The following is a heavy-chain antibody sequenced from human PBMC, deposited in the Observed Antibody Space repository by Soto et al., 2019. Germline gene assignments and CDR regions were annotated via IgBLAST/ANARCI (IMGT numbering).Heavy chain of an antibody. D-gene: IGHD5-12*01. CDR2: IVPIVDTS. CDR3: VRVVAIPGYPDN. Sequence: QVQLVQSGAEVRQPASSVKVSCKTSGGTFSSYAISWVRQAPGQGLEWMGGIVPIVDTSTYAQKFQCRVMITADESTSTVYMELSSLRSDDTAVYYCVRVVAIPGYPDNWGQGTLVTVSS. J-gene: IGHJ4*02. CDR1: GGTFSSYA. V-gene: IGHV1-69*12.